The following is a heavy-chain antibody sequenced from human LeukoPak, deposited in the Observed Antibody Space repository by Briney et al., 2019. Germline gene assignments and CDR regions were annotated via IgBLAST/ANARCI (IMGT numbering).Heavy chain of an antibody. CDR1: GFTFSSYA. CDR2: ISGSGGST. Sequence: GGSLRLSCAASGFTFSSYAMSWVRRAPGKGLEWVSAISGSGGSTYYADSVKGRFTISRDNSKNTLYLQMNSLRAEDTAVYYCAKGYSGYGYYFDYWGQGTLVTVSS. CDR3: AKGYSGYGYYFDY. J-gene: IGHJ4*02. V-gene: IGHV3-23*01. D-gene: IGHD5-12*01.